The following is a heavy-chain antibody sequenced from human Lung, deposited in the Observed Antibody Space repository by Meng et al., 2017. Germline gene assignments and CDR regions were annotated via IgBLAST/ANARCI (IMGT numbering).Heavy chain of an antibody. V-gene: IGHV4-34*01. D-gene: IGHD4-11*01. Sequence: QVHLQQVGAGLLKPSDTLSLICVVSGGSFSDYYWSWIRQPPGKGLEWIGEINHSGSTNYNPSLESRATISVDTSQNNLSLKLSSVTAADSAVYYCARGPTTMAHDFDYWGQGTLVTVSS. CDR3: ARGPTTMAHDFDY. CDR1: GGSFSDYY. CDR2: INHSGST. J-gene: IGHJ4*02.